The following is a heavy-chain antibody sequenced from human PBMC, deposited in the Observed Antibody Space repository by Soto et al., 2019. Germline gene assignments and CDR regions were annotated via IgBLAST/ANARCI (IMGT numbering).Heavy chain of an antibody. CDR3: AREVAVAGTHLNYYYYGMDV. CDR2: IIPIFGTA. D-gene: IGHD6-19*01. J-gene: IGHJ6*02. V-gene: IGHV1-69*13. Sequence: ASVKVSCKASGGTFSSYAISWVRQAPRQGLEWMGGIIPIFGTANYTQKFQGRVTITADESTSTAYMELSSLRSEDTAVYYCAREVAVAGTHLNYYYYGMDVWGQGTTVTVSS. CDR1: GGTFSSYA.